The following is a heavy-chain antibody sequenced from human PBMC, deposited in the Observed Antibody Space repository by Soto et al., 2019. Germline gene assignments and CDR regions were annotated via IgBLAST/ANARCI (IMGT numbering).Heavy chain of an antibody. D-gene: IGHD1-26*01. V-gene: IGHV1-18*04. CDR1: GCTFTRYG. CDR2: ISTYNGNK. CDR3: ARDGIGGYNWCDP. Sequence: GAGVPVSYQASGCTFTRYGISWVRQAPGQGLEWMGWISTYNGNKNHAQKLQRRVSMTTNTSTSTAYMELRSLRSDDTAVYYCARDGIGGYNWCDPWGQGTLVTVSS. J-gene: IGHJ5*02.